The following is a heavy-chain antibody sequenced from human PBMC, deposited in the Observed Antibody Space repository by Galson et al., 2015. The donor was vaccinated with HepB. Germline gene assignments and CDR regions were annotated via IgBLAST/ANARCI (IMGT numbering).Heavy chain of an antibody. V-gene: IGHV3-74*01. J-gene: IGHJ4*02. CDR3: ARVRGAHMEYYFDY. CDR2: INSDGSST. Sequence: SLRLSCAASGFTFSSYWMHWVRQAPGKGLVWVSRINSDGSSTSYADSVKGRFTISRDNAKNTLYLQMNSLRAEDTAVYYCARVRGAHMEYYFDYWGQGTLVTVSS. D-gene: IGHD3-10*01. CDR1: GFTFSSYW.